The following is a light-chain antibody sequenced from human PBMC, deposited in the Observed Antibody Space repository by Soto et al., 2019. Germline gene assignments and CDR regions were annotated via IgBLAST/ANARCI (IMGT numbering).Light chain of an antibody. CDR1: QSVSVNY. Sequence: EIVLTQSPGTLSLSPGERATLSCRASQSVSVNYLAWYQQKPGQAPRLLIYGASSRATGIPDRFRGSGSETDFTLTITRPEPEDFAVYFCQQYGSSPRTFGQGTKVEIK. J-gene: IGKJ1*01. CDR2: GAS. V-gene: IGKV3-20*01. CDR3: QQYGSSPRT.